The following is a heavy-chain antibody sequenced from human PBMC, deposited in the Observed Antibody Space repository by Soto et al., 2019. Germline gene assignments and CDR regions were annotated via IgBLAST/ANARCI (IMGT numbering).Heavy chain of an antibody. J-gene: IGHJ4*02. CDR3: ATVLCYISTDYYNVFLSDY. CDR2: ISGSGGST. V-gene: IGHV3-23*01. CDR1: GFTFSSYA. Sequence: GGSLRLSCAASGFTFSSYAMSWVRQAPGKGLEWVSAISGSGGSTYYADSVKGRFTISRDNSKNTLYLQMNSLRAEDTAVYYCATVLCYISTDYYNVFLSDYWGQGTLVTVSS. D-gene: IGHD3-9*01.